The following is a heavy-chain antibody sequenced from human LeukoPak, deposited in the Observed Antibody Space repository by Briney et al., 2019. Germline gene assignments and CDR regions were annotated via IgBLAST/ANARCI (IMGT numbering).Heavy chain of an antibody. J-gene: IGHJ4*02. Sequence: GGSLRLSCAASGFTFSSYSMNWVRQAPGKGLEWVSSISSSSSYIYYADSVKGRFTISRDNAKNSLYLQMISLRAEDTAVYYCAREAYDSSGVDYWGQGTLVTVSS. CDR3: AREAYDSSGVDY. CDR1: GFTFSSYS. D-gene: IGHD3-22*01. CDR2: ISSSSSYI. V-gene: IGHV3-21*01.